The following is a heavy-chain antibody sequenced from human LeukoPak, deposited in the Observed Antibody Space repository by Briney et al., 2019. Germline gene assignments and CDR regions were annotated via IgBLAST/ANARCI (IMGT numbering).Heavy chain of an antibody. Sequence: GGSLRLSCAASGFTSDDYAMHWVRQAPGKGLEWVSLVSGDGGSTYYADSVKGRFTISRDNSKNSLYLQMNSLRTEDTALYYCAKGRFRLRFLEWRAPYFDYWGQGTLVTVSS. CDR3: AKGRFRLRFLEWRAPYFDY. J-gene: IGHJ4*02. CDR1: GFTSDDYA. D-gene: IGHD3-3*01. CDR2: VSGDGGST. V-gene: IGHV3-43*02.